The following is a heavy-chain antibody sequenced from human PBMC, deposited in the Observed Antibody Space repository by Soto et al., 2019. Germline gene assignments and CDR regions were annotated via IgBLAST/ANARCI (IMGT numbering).Heavy chain of an antibody. J-gene: IGHJ4*01. CDR3: ARGWAALDF. CDR1: GFTFTSHW. Sequence: EVQLVESGGGLVQPGGSLRLSCAASGFTFTSHWMTWVRQAPGKGLEWVANIKEDGNEKYHVDSVKGRFTISRDNAKNSLYLQMNNLRADDTAVYYCARGWAALDFWGHGTLVAVSS. D-gene: IGHD6-6*01. CDR2: IKEDGNEK. V-gene: IGHV3-7*03.